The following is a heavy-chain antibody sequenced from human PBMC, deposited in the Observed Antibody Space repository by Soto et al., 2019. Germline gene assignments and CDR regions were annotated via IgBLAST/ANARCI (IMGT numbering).Heavy chain of an antibody. V-gene: IGHV1-18*01. CDR3: ARRTLGSAIGIGDY. CDR1: GYTFTMYG. D-gene: IGHD7-27*01. J-gene: IGHJ4*02. CDR2: ITADNGDT. Sequence: ASVKVSCKTSGYTFTMYGISWVRQAPGQGLEWLGMITADNGDTKYAQKVQDRLTVTMDTSTTTAYMELRSLTSDDTAVYYCARRTLGSAIGIGDYWGQGTLVTVSS.